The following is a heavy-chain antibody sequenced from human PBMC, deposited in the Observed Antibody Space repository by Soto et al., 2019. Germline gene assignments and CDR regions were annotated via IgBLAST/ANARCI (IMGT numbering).Heavy chain of an antibody. CDR2: IIPILGIA. CDR3: ARDQDSYGSGSYRAFDI. D-gene: IGHD3-10*01. J-gene: IGHJ3*02. CDR1: GYTFSSYT. Sequence: ASVKVSCKASGYTFSSYTISWVRQAPGQGLEWMGRIIPILGIANYAQKFQGRVTITADKSTSTAYMELSSLRSEDTAVYYCARDQDSYGSGSYRAFDIWGQGTMVTVSS. V-gene: IGHV1-69*04.